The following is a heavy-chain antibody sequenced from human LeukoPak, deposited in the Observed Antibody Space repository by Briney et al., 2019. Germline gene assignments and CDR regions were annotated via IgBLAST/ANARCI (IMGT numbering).Heavy chain of an antibody. J-gene: IGHJ5*02. CDR1: GGSISSYY. CDR3: ARFPIAVAGYEDENWFDP. D-gene: IGHD6-19*01. CDR2: IYYSGST. Sequence: SETLSLTCTVSGGSISSYYWSWIRQPPGKGLEWIGYIYYSGSTNYNPSLKSRVTISEDTSKNQFSLKLSSVTAADTAVYYCARFPIAVAGYEDENWFDPWGQGTLVTVSS. V-gene: IGHV4-59*01.